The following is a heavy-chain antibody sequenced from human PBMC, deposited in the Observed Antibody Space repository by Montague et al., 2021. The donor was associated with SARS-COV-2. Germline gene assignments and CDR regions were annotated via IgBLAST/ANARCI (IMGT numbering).Heavy chain of an antibody. D-gene: IGHD3-9*01. Sequence: CAISGDSVSSKSVAWNWLRQSPSRGLDWLGRTYYRSKWDSDYAESVKRRLVITPDTSKNQVSLQLNSVIPEDTAVYFCASSGITLTGLDAFDIWGQGTMVTVSS. J-gene: IGHJ3*02. CDR1: GDSVSSKSVA. CDR2: TYYRSKWDS. CDR3: ASSGITLTGLDAFDI. V-gene: IGHV6-1*01.